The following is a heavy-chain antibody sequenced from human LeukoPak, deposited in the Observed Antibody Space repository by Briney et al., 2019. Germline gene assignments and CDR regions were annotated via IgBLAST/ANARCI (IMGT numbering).Heavy chain of an antibody. CDR1: GYTFTGYY. J-gene: IGHJ5*02. CDR3: ARDGGCSGGSCQVGFDP. D-gene: IGHD2-15*01. V-gene: IGHV1-2*02. Sequence: GASVKVSCKASGYTFTGYYMHWVRQAPGQGLEWMGWINPNSGGTNYAQKFQGRVTMTRDTSISTAYMELSRLRSDDTAVYYCARDGGCSGGSCQVGFDPWGQGTLVTVSS. CDR2: INPNSGGT.